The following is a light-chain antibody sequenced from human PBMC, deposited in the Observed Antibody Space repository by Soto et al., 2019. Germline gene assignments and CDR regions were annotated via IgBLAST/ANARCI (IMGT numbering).Light chain of an antibody. Sequence: DIQMTQSPSSLSASVGDRVTITCQASQNINNYLNWYQQKPGRAPKLLIYGSSTLQSGVPSRFSGSGSGTDFTLTISSLQPEDVATYYCQKYNIAPQTFGHGTRLEIK. V-gene: IGKV1-27*01. CDR2: GSS. J-gene: IGKJ5*01. CDR3: QKYNIAPQT. CDR1: QNINNY.